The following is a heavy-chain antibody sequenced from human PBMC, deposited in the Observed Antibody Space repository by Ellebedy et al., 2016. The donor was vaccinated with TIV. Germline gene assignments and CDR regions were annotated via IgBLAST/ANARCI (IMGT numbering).Heavy chain of an antibody. CDR3: ARGGAYYGDSAWGY. Sequence: MPSETLSLTCTVSGGSISSSSYYWGWIRQPPGKGLEWIGSIYYSGSTYYNPSLKSRVTISVDTSKNQFSLKLSSVTAADTAVYYCARGGAYYGDSAWGYWGQGTLVTVSS. CDR1: GGSISSSSYY. CDR2: IYYSGST. V-gene: IGHV4-39*07. D-gene: IGHD4-17*01. J-gene: IGHJ4*02.